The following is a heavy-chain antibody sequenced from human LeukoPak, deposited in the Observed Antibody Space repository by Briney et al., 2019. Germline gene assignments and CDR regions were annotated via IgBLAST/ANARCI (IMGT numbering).Heavy chain of an antibody. V-gene: IGHV4-39*01. D-gene: IGHD6-6*01. Sequence: SETLSLTCTVSGGSISSSSYYWGWIRQPPGKGLEWIGSIYYSGSTYYNPSLKSRVTISVDTSKNQFSLKLSSVTAADTAVYYCASLIEYSSSLLDYWGQGTLVTVSS. CDR2: IYYSGST. J-gene: IGHJ4*02. CDR3: ASLIEYSSSLLDY. CDR1: GGSISSSSYY.